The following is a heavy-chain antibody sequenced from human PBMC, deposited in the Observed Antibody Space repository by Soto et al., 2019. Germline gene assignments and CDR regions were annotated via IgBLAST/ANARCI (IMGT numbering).Heavy chain of an antibody. D-gene: IGHD2-2*01. CDR1: GFTFSSYA. J-gene: IGHJ4*02. Sequence: EVQLLESGGGLVQPGGSLRLSCAASGFTFSSYAMSWVRQAPGKGLEWVSAISGSGGSTYHADSVKGRFTISRDNSKNTLYLQMNSLRAEDTAVYYCAKDCSSTRCCHQFDYWGQGTLVTVSS. CDR2: ISGSGGST. CDR3: AKDCSSTRCCHQFDY. V-gene: IGHV3-23*01.